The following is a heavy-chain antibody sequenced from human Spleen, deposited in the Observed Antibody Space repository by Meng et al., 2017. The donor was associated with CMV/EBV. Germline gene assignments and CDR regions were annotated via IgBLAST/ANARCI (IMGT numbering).Heavy chain of an antibody. Sequence: GESLKISCAASGFILSNCGMNWVRQAPGKGLEWVSCSTCSSDYVYCADAVKGRFTISRDNAKNSLYLQMNSLRAEDTTAYDCARGLSVQWIRSSLRLDSWGQGTLVTVSS. CDR2: STCSSDYV. J-gene: IGHJ4*02. V-gene: IGHV3-21*01. D-gene: IGHD5-12*01. CDR1: GFILSNCG. CDR3: ARGLSVQWIRSSLRLDS.